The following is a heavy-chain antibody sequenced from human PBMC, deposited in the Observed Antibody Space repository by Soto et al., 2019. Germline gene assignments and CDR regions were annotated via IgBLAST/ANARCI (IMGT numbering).Heavy chain of an antibody. CDR1: GFTFSSYG. V-gene: IGHV3-30*18. Sequence: LRLSCAASGFTFSSYGIHWVRQAPGKGLEWVALISYDGTDKYYADSVKGRFTISRDNSKNTLYLQMSSLGPEDTAVYYCVKERYAQLWLEDYGMDVWGQGTTVTVSS. D-gene: IGHD5-18*01. CDR3: VKERYAQLWLEDYGMDV. J-gene: IGHJ6*02. CDR2: ISYDGTDK.